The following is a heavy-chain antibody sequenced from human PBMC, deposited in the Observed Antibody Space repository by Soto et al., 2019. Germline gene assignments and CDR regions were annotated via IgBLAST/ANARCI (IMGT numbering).Heavy chain of an antibody. V-gene: IGHV2-5*02. CDR1: GFSLSTSGVG. CDR3: AHRPSYCSGGSCYSGFGY. CDR2: IYWDDDK. D-gene: IGHD2-15*01. J-gene: IGHJ4*02. Sequence: QITLKESGPTLVKPTQTLTLTCTFSGFSLSTSGVGVGWIRQPPGKALEGLALIYWDDDKRYSPSLKSRLTITKDTSKNQVVLTMTNMDPVDTATYYCAHRPSYCSGGSCYSGFGYWGQGTLVTVSS.